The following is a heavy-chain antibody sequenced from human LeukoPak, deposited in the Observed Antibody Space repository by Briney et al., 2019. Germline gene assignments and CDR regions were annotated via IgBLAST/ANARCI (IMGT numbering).Heavy chain of an antibody. CDR2: IIPIFGTA. J-gene: IGHJ6*02. CDR3: ARANDFWSGGIAAYGMDV. CDR1: GGTFSSYA. D-gene: IGHD3-3*01. Sequence: SVEVSCKASGGTFSSYAISWVRQAPGQGLEWMGGIIPIFGTANYAQKFQGRVAITADESTSTAYMELSSLRSEDTAVYYCARANDFWSGGIAAYGMDVWGQGTTVTVSS. V-gene: IGHV1-69*13.